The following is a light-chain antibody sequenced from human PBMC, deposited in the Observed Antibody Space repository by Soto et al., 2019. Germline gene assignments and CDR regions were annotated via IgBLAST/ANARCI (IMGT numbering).Light chain of an antibody. Sequence: IVFTQSPGTLSFSPGERATLSCRASQSVSSSYLAWYQQKPGQAPRLLIYGASSRATGIPDRFSGSGSGTDFTLTISRLEPEDFAVYYCQQYGSSPLTFGGGTKVDIK. J-gene: IGKJ4*01. CDR1: QSVSSSY. CDR2: GAS. CDR3: QQYGSSPLT. V-gene: IGKV3-20*01.